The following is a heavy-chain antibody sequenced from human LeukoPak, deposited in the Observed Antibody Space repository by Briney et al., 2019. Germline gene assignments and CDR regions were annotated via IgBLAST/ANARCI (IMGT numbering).Heavy chain of an antibody. CDR1: GYTFSSYG. CDR3: ARDSPDGSGTYYNDSPDY. D-gene: IGHD3-10*01. V-gene: IGHV1-18*01. J-gene: IGHJ4*02. CDR2: ISAYNGNT. Sequence: ASVKVSCKASGYTFSSYGISWVRQAPGQGLEWMGCISAYNGNTNYRQKLQGRVTMTTDTSTSTAYMDLRSLRSDDTAIYYCARDSPDGSGTYYNDSPDYWGQGTLATVSS.